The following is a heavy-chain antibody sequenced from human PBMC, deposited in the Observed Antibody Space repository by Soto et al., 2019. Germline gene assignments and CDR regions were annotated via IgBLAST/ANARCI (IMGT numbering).Heavy chain of an antibody. CDR2: IYYSGST. CDR1: GGSISSSSYY. J-gene: IGHJ4*02. CDR3: ARPSKYYYDSSGYYHYYFDY. D-gene: IGHD3-22*01. V-gene: IGHV4-39*01. Sequence: PSETLSLTCTVSGGSISSSSYYWGWIRQPPGKGLEWIGSIYYSGSTYYNPSLKSRVTISVDTSKNQFSLKLSSVTAADTAVYYRARPSKYYYDSSGYYHYYFDYWAREPWSPSPQ.